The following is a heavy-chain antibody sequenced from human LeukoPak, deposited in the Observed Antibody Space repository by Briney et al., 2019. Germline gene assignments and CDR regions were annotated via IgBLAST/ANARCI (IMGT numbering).Heavy chain of an antibody. CDR3: ARAPSEIGGYYPEYFRH. V-gene: IGHV3-74*01. CDR2: IKSDGST. CDR1: GFTFSSYW. D-gene: IGHD3-22*01. J-gene: IGHJ1*01. Sequence: GGSLRLSCAASGFTFSSYWMHCVRQAPGKGRGCVSRIKSDGSTNSADSVKGRLTISRDNAKNTVSMQMNSLRAEDTGVYYCARAPSEIGGYYPEYFRHWGQGTLVTVSS.